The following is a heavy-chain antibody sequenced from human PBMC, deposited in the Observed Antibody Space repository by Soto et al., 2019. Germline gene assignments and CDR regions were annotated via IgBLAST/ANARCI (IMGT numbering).Heavy chain of an antibody. J-gene: IGHJ6*02. CDR1: GGTFSSYA. CDR2: IIPIFGTA. V-gene: IGHV1-69*13. Sequence: AASVKVSCKASGGTFSSYAISWVRQAPGQGLEWMGGIIPIFGTANYAQKFQGRVTITADESTSTAYMELSSLRSEDTAVYYCARFDFWSGYPQNYYYYYGMDVWGQGTTVTVSS. CDR3: ARFDFWSGYPQNYYYYYGMDV. D-gene: IGHD3-3*01.